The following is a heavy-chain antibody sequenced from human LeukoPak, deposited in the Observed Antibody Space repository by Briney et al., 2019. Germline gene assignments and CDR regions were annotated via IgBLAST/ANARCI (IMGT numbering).Heavy chain of an antibody. CDR3: AKDFRIGYSAHFDY. CDR2: IYENGGTT. J-gene: IGHJ4*02. V-gene: IGHV3-23*01. Sequence: GGSLRLSCVGSGFTFRSHAMSWVRQAAEKGLEFVSGIYENGGTTYYADSVKGRFSISRDNSKNTLYLQMDSLRGEDTAVYYCAKDFRIGYSAHFDYWGQGALVTVSS. D-gene: IGHD2-21*01. CDR1: GFTFRSHA.